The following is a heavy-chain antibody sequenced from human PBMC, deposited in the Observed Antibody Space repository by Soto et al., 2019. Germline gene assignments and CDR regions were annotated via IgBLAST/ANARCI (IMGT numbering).Heavy chain of an antibody. Sequence: AAVKDSCKESGYTFTSYNINWVRQATGHGLECMSSMDPSNEITDYAQTFQGRLTMTRDTSISTAYMELSSLRSEDTAVYFCARRALVDVWGQGTTVTVSS. J-gene: IGHJ6*02. CDR1: GYTFTSYN. CDR3: ARRALVDV. V-gene: IGHV1-8*01. CDR2: MDPSNEIT.